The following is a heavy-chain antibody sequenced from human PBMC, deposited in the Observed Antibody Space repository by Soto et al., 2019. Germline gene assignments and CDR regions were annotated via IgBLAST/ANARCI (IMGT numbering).Heavy chain of an antibody. V-gene: IGHV4-59*01. J-gene: IGHJ4*02. CDR1: GGSMSPYY. Sequence: PSETLSLTCTVSGGSMSPYYWSWIRQTPGKGLEWIAYIYFSGYTNYSPSLKSRVIISVDTSKNQFSLELNSVTAADTAVYYCAGGIAPIQLDYPGQGTLVTVSS. D-gene: IGHD6-13*01. CDR3: AGGIAPIQLDY. CDR2: IYFSGYT.